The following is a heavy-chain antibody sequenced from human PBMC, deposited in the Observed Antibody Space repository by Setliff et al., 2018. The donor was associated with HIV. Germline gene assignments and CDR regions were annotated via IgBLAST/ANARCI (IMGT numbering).Heavy chain of an antibody. CDR3: ARDGYSSSWYVISGSFDY. CDR1: GDSISRSSYY. J-gene: IGHJ4*02. D-gene: IGHD6-13*01. Sequence: SETLSLTCTVSGDSISRSSYYWAWIRQSPGKGLEWIGEINHSGSTNYNPSLKSRVTVSVDTSKNQFSLKVSSVTAADTAVYYCARDGYSSSWYVISGSFDYWGQGILVTVSS. CDR2: INHSGST. V-gene: IGHV4-39*07.